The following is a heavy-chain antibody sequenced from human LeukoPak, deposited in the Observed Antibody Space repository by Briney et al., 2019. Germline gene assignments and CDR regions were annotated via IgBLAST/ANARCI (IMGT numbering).Heavy chain of an antibody. D-gene: IGHD6-6*01. CDR3: ARDDRPSGHDFDY. CDR1: GFTFRDYN. CDR2: IRSKADGGTT. Sequence: GRSLRISCTASGFTFRDYNINWFRQAPGRGLEWVGFIRSKADGGTTEYAASVKGRFTISRDDSKNVAYLQINNLRAEDTALYYCARDDRPSGHDFDYWGQGTLVTVSS. J-gene: IGHJ4*02. V-gene: IGHV3-49*03.